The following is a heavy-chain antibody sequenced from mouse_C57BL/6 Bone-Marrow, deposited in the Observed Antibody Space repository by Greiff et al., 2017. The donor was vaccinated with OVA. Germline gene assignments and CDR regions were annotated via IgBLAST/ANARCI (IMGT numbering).Heavy chain of an antibody. D-gene: IGHD2-2*01. J-gene: IGHJ3*01. CDR3: ARGALWLRLKGFAY. Sequence: LQESGAELARPGASVKLSCKASGYTFTSYGISWVKQRTGQGLEWIGEIYPRSGNTYYNEKFKGKATLTADKSSSTAYMELRSLTSEDSAVYFCARGALWLRLKGFAYWGQGTLVTVSA. CDR1: GYTFTSYG. V-gene: IGHV1-81*01. CDR2: IYPRSGNT.